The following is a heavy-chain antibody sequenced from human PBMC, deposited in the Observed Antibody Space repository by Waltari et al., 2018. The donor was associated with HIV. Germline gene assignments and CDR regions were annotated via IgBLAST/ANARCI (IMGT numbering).Heavy chain of an antibody. V-gene: IGHV3-53*01. Sequence: EVQLVQSGGGLIQPGGSLRLSCAASGFTASSNYMSWCRQAPGKGLGWVSVSYSGGNTYYADSVKGRFTISRDNSKHTLYLQLNSLRAEYSAVYYCARDLGSSSWYNYYYGMDVWGQGTTVTVSS. CDR1: GFTASSNY. J-gene: IGHJ6*02. CDR3: ARDLGSSSWYNYYYGMDV. D-gene: IGHD6-13*01. CDR2: SYSGGNT.